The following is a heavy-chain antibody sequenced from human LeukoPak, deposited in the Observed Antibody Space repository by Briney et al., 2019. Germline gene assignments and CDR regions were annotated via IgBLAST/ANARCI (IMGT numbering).Heavy chain of an antibody. CDR1: GGSISSYY. CDR3: AREGSGYDILTGYYPGAFDI. V-gene: IGHV4-4*07. J-gene: IGHJ3*02. CDR2: IYTSGSS. Sequence: PSETLSLTCTVSGGSISSYYWSWIRQPAGKGLEWIGRIYTSGSSNYNPSLKSRVTMSVDTSKNQFSLKLSSVTAADTAVYYCAREGSGYDILTGYYPGAFDIWGQGKMVTVSS. D-gene: IGHD3-9*01.